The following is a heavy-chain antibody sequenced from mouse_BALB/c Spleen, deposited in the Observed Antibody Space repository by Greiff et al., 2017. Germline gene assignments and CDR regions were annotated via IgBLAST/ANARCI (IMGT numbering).Heavy chain of an antibody. CDR2: IRSKSNNYAT. V-gene: IGHV10-1*02. J-gene: IGHJ2*01. D-gene: IGHD2-1*01. CDR1: GFTFNTYA. Sequence: EVKLVESGGGLVQPKGSLKLSCAASGFTFNTYAMNWVRQAPGKGLEWVARIRSKSNNYATYYADSVKDRFTISRDDSQSMLYLQMNSLKTEDTAMYYCVRLNYGNSLYWFDYWGQGTTLTVSS. CDR3: VRLNYGNSLYWFDY.